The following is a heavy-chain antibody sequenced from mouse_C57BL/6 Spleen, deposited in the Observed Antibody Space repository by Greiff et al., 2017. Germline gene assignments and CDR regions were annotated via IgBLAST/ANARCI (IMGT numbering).Heavy chain of an antibody. V-gene: IGHV10-1*01. Sequence: EVQLVESGGGFVQPKGSLKLSCAASGFSFTTYAMNWVRQAPGRGLEWVARIRSKSNNYATYYADSVKDRITISRDDSESMLYLQTNNLKTEDTAMEYCVREEAEAWVAYWGQGTLVTVSA. CDR2: IRSKSNNYAT. CDR1: GFSFTTYA. J-gene: IGHJ3*01. CDR3: VREEAEAWVAY.